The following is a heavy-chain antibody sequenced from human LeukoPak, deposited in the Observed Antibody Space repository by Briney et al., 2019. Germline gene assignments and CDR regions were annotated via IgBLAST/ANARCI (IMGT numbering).Heavy chain of an antibody. CDR1: GGSSITHV. J-gene: IGHJ4*02. V-gene: IGHV1-69*04. D-gene: IGHD3-22*01. CDR3: ARHSSRESYYDFDS. CDR2: IIPMLGIP. Sequence: SVKVSCKASGGSSITHVISWVRQAPGQGLEWMGRIIPMLGIPNYAQHFQGRVTITADRSTNTAYMALSSLTSEDTAVYYCARHSSRESYYDFDSWGQGALVIVSS.